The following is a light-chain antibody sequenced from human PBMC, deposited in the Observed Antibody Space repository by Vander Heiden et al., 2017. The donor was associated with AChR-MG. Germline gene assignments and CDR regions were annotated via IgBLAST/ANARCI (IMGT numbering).Light chain of an antibody. CDR1: ALAKQY. V-gene: IGLV3-25*03. Sequence: SYELTQPPSVSVSPGQTARITCFGDALAKQYTYWYQQRPGQAPVLVIYKDTGRPSGTPSRFSGASSGTTVTLIISGVQAEDEADYYCHSSDSSAPYVIFGGGTKLTVL. CDR2: KDT. J-gene: IGLJ2*01. CDR3: HSSDSSAPYVI.